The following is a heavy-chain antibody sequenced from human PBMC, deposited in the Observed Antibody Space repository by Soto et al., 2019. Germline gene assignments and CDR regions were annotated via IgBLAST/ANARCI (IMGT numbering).Heavy chain of an antibody. CDR2: ISSSSSYT. CDR3: AREHIVLTAPEAFDY. Sequence: QVQLVESGGGLVKPGGSLRLSCAASGFTFSDYYMSWIRQGPGKGLEWVSYISSSSSYTKYADSVKGRFTISRDNAKNSLYLQMNSLRDEDTAVYYCAREHIVLTAPEAFDYWGQGTLVTVSS. V-gene: IGHV3-11*06. D-gene: IGHD2-21*02. CDR1: GFTFSDYY. J-gene: IGHJ4*02.